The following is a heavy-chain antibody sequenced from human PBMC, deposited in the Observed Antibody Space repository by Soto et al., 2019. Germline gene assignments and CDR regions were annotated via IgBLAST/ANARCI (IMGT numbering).Heavy chain of an antibody. CDR2: TYYNGNA. CDR3: ARHFVAVVIKGWGH. CDR1: GASLDRSNYY. J-gene: IGHJ4*02. D-gene: IGHD3-22*01. Sequence: PSETLSLTCNVSGASLDRSNYYWDWIRQPPGKGLEWIGTTYYNGNAYYNPSLRGRVTMSVDTSKNQFSLKLMSVAAADTAVYYCARHFVAVVIKGWGHWSQGTLVTVSS. V-gene: IGHV4-39*01.